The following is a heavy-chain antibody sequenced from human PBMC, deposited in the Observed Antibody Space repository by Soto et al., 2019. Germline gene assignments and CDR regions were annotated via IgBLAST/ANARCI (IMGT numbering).Heavy chain of an antibody. Sequence: GSVNVSWKVSGQPLTEVSMHLVRQAPGKGLEWVGGFDPEDGETIYAQKFQGRVTMTEYTSTDTAYMELSSLRSEDTAVYYCATIDYDYVWGSYRHPSCWFDPWGHGTLVTVSS. CDR1: GQPLTEVS. CDR3: ATIDYDYVWGSYRHPSCWFDP. V-gene: IGHV1-24*01. CDR2: FDPEDGET. J-gene: IGHJ5*02. D-gene: IGHD3-16*02.